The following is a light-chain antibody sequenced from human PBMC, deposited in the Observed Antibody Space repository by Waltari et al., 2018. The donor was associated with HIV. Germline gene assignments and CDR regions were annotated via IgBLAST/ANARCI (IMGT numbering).Light chain of an antibody. V-gene: IGLV5-45*01. CDR1: SGIHVGTYR. J-gene: IGLJ3*02. CDR3: MIWHSSAWV. CDR2: YRSDSDK. Sequence: QAVLTQPASLSASPGASASLTCTLRSGIHVGTYRIYWYQQKPGSPPRYLLRYRSDSDKEQGSGVPSRFAGSKEASANAGILLISGLQSEDEADYYCMIWHSSAWVFGGGTKLTVL.